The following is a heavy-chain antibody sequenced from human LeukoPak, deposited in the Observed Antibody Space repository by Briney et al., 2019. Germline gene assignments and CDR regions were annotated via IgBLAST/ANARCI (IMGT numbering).Heavy chain of an antibody. V-gene: IGHV3-23*01. J-gene: IGHJ3*01. Sequence: AGGSLRLSCAASGFTFSSYAMSWVRQAPGKGLEWVSAISGSGGSTYYADSVKGRFTISRDNSKNTLYLQMNSLRAEDTAVYYCAKEPNYYDSSGYDYWGQGTMVTVSS. D-gene: IGHD3-22*01. CDR1: GFTFSSYA. CDR2: ISGSGGST. CDR3: AKEPNYYDSSGYDY.